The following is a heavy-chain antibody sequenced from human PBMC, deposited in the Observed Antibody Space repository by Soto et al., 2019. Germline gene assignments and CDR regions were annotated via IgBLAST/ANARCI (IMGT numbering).Heavy chain of an antibody. CDR2: IIPIFGTA. CDR3: ASSGVTMIVVVTYYYYGMDV. D-gene: IGHD3-22*01. V-gene: IGHV1-69*01. Sequence: QVQLVQSGAEVKKPGSSVKVSCKASGGTFSSYAISWVRQAPGQGLEWMGGIIPIFGTANYAQKFQGRVTITADESTSTAYMELSSLRSEYTAVYYCASSGVTMIVVVTYYYYGMDVWGQGTTVTVSS. J-gene: IGHJ6*02. CDR1: GGTFSSYA.